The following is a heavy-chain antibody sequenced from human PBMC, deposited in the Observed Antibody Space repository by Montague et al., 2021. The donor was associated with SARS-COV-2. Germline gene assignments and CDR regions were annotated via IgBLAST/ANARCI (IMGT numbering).Heavy chain of an antibody. Sequence: PALVKPTQTLTLTCTFSGFSLSTSGMCVSWIRQPPGKALEWLARIDWDDDKYYSTSLKTRLTISKDTSKNRVVLTMTNMDPVDTATYYRARIWFIDHRNAFDIWGQGTMVTVSS. D-gene: IGHD3-10*01. J-gene: IGHJ3*02. CDR3: ARIWFIDHRNAFDI. CDR1: GFSLSTSGMC. V-gene: IGHV2-70*11. CDR2: IDWDDDK.